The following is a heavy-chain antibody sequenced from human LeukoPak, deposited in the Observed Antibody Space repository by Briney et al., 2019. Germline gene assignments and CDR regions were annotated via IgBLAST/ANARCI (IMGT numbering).Heavy chain of an antibody. CDR2: ISWNSGSI. CDR3: AKDPYGSGNSNWFDP. Sequence: GGSLRLSCAASGFTFDDYAMHWVRQAPGKGLEWVSGISWNSGSIVYADSVRGRFTISRDSAKNSLYLQMNSLRAEDSALYYCAKDPYGSGNSNWFDPWGQGTLVTVSS. D-gene: IGHD3-10*01. J-gene: IGHJ5*02. V-gene: IGHV3-9*01. CDR1: GFTFDDYA.